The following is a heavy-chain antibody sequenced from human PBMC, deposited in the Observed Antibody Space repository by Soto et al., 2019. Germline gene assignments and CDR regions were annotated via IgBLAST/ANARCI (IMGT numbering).Heavy chain of an antibody. D-gene: IGHD4-17*01. CDR2: IYHSGST. Sequence: QLQLQESGSGLVKPSQTLSLTCAVSGGSISSGGYSWSWIRQPPGKGLEWIGYIYHSGSTYYNPSPXRXXPIAVDRSRNQFSLKLSSVTAADTAVYYCARASTPVTTLDYWGQGTLVTLSS. CDR3: ARASTPVTTLDY. J-gene: IGHJ4*02. CDR1: GGSISSGGYS. V-gene: IGHV4-30-2*01.